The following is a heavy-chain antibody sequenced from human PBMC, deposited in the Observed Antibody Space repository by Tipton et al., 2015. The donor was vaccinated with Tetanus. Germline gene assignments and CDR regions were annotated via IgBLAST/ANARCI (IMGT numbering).Heavy chain of an antibody. J-gene: IGHJ4*02. V-gene: IGHV4-30-2*06. CDR2: IYQTDST. CDR3: VRGRGLGAYSFGFEY. CDR1: GGSISSGGFF. D-gene: IGHD5-18*01. Sequence: TLSLTCTVSGGSISSGGFFWNWLRQSPGQGLEWIGYIYQTDSTYYNPSLRSRLTISISRSKNQFSLKLTSVTAADTAVYYCVRGRGLGAYSFGFEYWGQGAQVIVSS.